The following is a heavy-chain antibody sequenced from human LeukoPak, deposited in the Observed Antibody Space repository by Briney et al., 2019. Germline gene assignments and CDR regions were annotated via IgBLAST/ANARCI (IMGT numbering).Heavy chain of an antibody. D-gene: IGHD2-21*01. J-gene: IGHJ4*02. CDR1: GFTFSSYW. CDR3: AREGYSSSFDY. Sequence: TGGSLRLSCAASGFTFSSYWMSWVRQAPGKGLEWVANIKQDGSEKYYVDSVKGRFTISRDNSKNTLYLQMNSLRAEDTAVYYCAREGYSSSFDYWGQGTLVTVSS. CDR2: IKQDGSEK. V-gene: IGHV3-7*01.